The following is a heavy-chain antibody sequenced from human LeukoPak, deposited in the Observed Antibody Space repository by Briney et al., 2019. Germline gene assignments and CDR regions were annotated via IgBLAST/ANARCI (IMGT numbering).Heavy chain of an antibody. CDR1: GFTFSRYW. CDR2: IKQDGREK. J-gene: IGHJ4*02. Sequence: PGGSLRLSCAASGFTFSRYWMTWVRQAPGKGLERVANIKQDGREKYYVDSVKGRFTISRDNAKNSLYLQMNCLRAEDTAVYYCARDKSVGATPLDYWGQGTLVTVSS. D-gene: IGHD1-26*01. CDR3: ARDKSVGATPLDY. V-gene: IGHV3-7*05.